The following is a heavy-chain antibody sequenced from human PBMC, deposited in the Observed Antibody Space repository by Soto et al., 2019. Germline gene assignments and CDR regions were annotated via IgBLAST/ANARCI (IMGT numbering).Heavy chain of an antibody. J-gene: IGHJ4*02. CDR1: GFTFSSYA. CDR3: ARDPKPPIH. Sequence: SLRLSCAASGFTFSSYAMHWVRQAPGRGLEWVAVISYDGSNKYYADSVKGRFTISRDNSKNTLYLQTNSLRAEDTAVYYCARDPKPPIHWGQGTLVTVSS. V-gene: IGHV3-30-3*01. CDR2: ISYDGSNK.